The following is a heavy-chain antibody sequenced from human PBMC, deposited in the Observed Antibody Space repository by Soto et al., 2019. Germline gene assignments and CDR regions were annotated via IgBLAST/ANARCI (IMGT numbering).Heavy chain of an antibody. CDR3: AKRGYGSGSYYFDY. J-gene: IGHJ4*02. V-gene: IGHV3-53*01. Sequence: GGSLRLSCAASGFTVSSNYMSWVRQAPGKGLEWVSVIYSGGSTYYADSVKGRFTISRDNSKNTLYLQMNSLRVEDTAVYYCAKRGYGSGSYYFDYWGQGTLVTVSS. CDR1: GFTVSSNY. D-gene: IGHD3-10*01. CDR2: IYSGGST.